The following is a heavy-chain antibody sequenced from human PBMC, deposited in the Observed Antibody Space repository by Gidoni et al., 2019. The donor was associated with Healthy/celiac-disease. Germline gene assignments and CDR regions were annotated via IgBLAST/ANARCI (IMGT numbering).Heavy chain of an antibody. CDR3: ARSSGGYSYGYRYFDY. Sequence: QVQLQESGPGLVKPSETLSLTCTVSGGSISSYYWSWIRQPPGKGLEWIGDIYYSGSTNYNPSLKSRVTISVDTAKNQFSLKLSSVTAADTAVYYCARSSGGYSYGYRYFDYWGQGTLVTVSS. CDR2: IYYSGST. J-gene: IGHJ4*02. D-gene: IGHD5-18*01. V-gene: IGHV4-59*01. CDR1: GGSISSYY.